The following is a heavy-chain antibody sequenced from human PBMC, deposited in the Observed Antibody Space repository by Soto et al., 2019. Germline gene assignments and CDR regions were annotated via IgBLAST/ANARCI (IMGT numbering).Heavy chain of an antibody. Sequence: QVQLVQSGAEVKKPGASVKVSCKASGYTFTSYGISWVRQAPGQGLEWMGWISAYNGNTNYAQKLQGRVTMTTDTSTSTAYMELRSLRSDETAVYYCAREGDFDWFNNYYYYYGMDVWGQGTTVTVSS. CDR2: ISAYNGNT. D-gene: IGHD3-9*01. J-gene: IGHJ6*02. CDR3: AREGDFDWFNNYYYYYGMDV. V-gene: IGHV1-18*01. CDR1: GYTFTSYG.